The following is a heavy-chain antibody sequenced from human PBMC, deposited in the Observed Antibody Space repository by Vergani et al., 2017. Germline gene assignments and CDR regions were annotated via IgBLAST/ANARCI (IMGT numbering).Heavy chain of an antibody. CDR3: ARQDIGSSDKYGMDV. D-gene: IGHD2-2*01. CDR1: GVSVSSTAFY. V-gene: IGHV4-61*02. J-gene: IGHJ6*02. Sequence: QVQLQESGPGLVKPSQTLSLTCSVSGVSVSSTAFYWNWIRQPAGKGLEWIGRIYGSGNINYNPSLESRVTISRDTSKNQFSLKLSSVTAADTAVYYCARQDIGSSDKYGMDVWGQGTTVTVSS. CDR2: IYGSGNI.